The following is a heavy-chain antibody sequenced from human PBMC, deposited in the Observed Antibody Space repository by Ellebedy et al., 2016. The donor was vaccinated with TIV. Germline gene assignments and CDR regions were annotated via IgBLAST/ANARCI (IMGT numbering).Heavy chain of an antibody. Sequence: PGGSLRLSCVASGITFSSYGMHWDSQAQDKGLEWVAVIWYDGSNKSYADSVKGRFTVSRDNSKNTLYLQMTSLRAEDTAVYYCVRQDDILTGQLDYWGQGTLVTVSS. CDR2: IWYDGSNK. J-gene: IGHJ4*02. CDR1: GITFSSYG. CDR3: VRQDDILTGQLDY. D-gene: IGHD3-9*01. V-gene: IGHV3-33*08.